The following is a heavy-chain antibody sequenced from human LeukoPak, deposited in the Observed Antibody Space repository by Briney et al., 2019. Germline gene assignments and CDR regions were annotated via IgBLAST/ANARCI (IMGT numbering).Heavy chain of an antibody. CDR2: INRGGSEI. J-gene: IGHJ4*02. CDR1: GFTFSSYS. Sequence: GGSLRLSCAASGFTFSSYSMSWVRQAPGKGLEWVSNINRGGSEIYYVDSVKGRFTISRDNAKSSLYLQMNSLRVEDTALYYCAVRVAAGSGGFDSWGQGTLVTVSS. CDR3: AVRVAAGSGGFDS. D-gene: IGHD6-13*01. V-gene: IGHV3-7*01.